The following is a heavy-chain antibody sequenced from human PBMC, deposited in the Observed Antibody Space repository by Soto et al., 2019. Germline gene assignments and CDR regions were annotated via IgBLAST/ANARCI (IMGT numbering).Heavy chain of an antibody. J-gene: IGHJ4*01. CDR3: ERDPLSYYDFWSVYYHEY. Sequence: GGSLRLSCAASGFTFSSYWMHWVRQAPGKGLVWVSRINSDGSSTSYADSVKGRFTISRDNAKNTLYLQMNSLRAEDTAVYYCERDPLSYYDFWSVYYHEYWGHGTLVPVSS. V-gene: IGHV3-74*01. CDR2: INSDGSST. CDR1: GFTFSSYW. D-gene: IGHD3-3*01.